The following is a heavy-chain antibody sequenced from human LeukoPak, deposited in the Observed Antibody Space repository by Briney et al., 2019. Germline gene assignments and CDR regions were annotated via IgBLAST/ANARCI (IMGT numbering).Heavy chain of an antibody. CDR3: ARDYGDYFGSLFDY. CDR1: GFTFSSYA. CDR2: ISGSGGST. V-gene: IGHV3-23*01. Sequence: PGRSLRLSCAASGFTFSSYAMSWVRQAPGKGLEWASAISGSGGSTYYADSVKGRFTISRDNSKNTLYLQMNSLRAEDTAVYYCARDYGDYFGSLFDYWGQGTLVTVSS. J-gene: IGHJ4*02. D-gene: IGHD4-17*01.